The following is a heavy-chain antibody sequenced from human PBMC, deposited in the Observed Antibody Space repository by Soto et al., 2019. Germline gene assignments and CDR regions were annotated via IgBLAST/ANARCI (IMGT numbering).Heavy chain of an antibody. J-gene: IGHJ4*02. D-gene: IGHD3-3*01. Sequence: QITLKESGPPLVNPTQTLTLTCTFSGFSLSTSGVGVGWIRQPPGKALEWLALIYWNDDKRYSPSLKSRLTITKDTSKNQVVLTMTNMDPVDTATYYCAHTLFGVVISHFDYWGQGTLVTVSS. CDR1: GFSLSTSGVG. V-gene: IGHV2-5*01. CDR2: IYWNDDK. CDR3: AHTLFGVVISHFDY.